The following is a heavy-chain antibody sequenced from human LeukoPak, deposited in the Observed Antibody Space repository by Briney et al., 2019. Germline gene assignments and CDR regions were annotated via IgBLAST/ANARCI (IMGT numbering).Heavy chain of an antibody. CDR1: GGSFGGYY. J-gene: IGHJ4*02. V-gene: IGHV4-34*01. Sequence: SETLSLTCAVYGGSFGGYYWSWIRQPPGKGLEWIGEINHSGSTNYNPSLKSRVTISVDTSKNQFSLKLSSVTAADTAVYYCARDGTKTVVTTYFDYWGQGTLVTVSS. D-gene: IGHD4-23*01. CDR2: INHSGST. CDR3: ARDGTKTVVTTYFDY.